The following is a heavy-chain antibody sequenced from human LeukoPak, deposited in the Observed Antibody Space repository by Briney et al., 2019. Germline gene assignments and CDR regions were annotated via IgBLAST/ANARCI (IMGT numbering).Heavy chain of an antibody. D-gene: IGHD3-22*01. J-gene: IGHJ3*01. CDR1: GGSFSGYY. CDR3: ASFDYDSSGQSDH. V-gene: IGHV4-34*01. Sequence: SETLSLTCAVYGGSFSGYYWSWTRQPPGKGLEWIGEINHSGSTNYNPSLKSRVTISVDTSKNQFSLKLSSVTAADTAVYYCASFDYDSSGQSDHWGQGTMVTVSS. CDR2: INHSGST.